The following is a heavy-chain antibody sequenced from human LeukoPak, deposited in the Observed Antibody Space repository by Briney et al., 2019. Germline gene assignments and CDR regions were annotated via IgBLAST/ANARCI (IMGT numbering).Heavy chain of an antibody. CDR1: GGSISSYY. CDR2: IYTSGST. V-gene: IGHV4-4*07. CDR3: ARDGYSSSSGWFDP. J-gene: IGHJ5*02. Sequence: SETLSLTCTVSGGSISSYYWSWIRQPAGNGLDWIGRIYTSGSTNYNPSLKSRVTMSVDTSKNQFSLKLSSVTAADTAVYYCARDGYSSSSGWFDPWGQGTLVTVSS. D-gene: IGHD6-6*01.